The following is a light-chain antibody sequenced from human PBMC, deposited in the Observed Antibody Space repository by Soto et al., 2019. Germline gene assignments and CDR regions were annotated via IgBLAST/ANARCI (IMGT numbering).Light chain of an antibody. Sequence: QSALTQPASVSGSPGQSITISCTGTSNDIGPYHYVSWYQQHPGKAPQLLIYDVTNRASGVSDRFSGSKSGRTASLTISGLQAEDEADYYCSSYTSIIAVVFGGGTQLTVL. J-gene: IGLJ2*01. CDR2: DVT. CDR1: SNDIGPYHY. CDR3: SSYTSIIAVV. V-gene: IGLV2-14*03.